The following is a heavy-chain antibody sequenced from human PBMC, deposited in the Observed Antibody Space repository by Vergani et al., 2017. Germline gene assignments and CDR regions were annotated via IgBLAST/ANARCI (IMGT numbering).Heavy chain of an antibody. CDR2: ISRSSSYI. J-gene: IGHJ6*02. V-gene: IGHV3-21*01. D-gene: IGHD2-15*01. Sequence: EVQLLESGGGLVQPGGSLRLSCAASGFTFSSYAMSWVRQAPGKGLEWVSSISRSSSYIYYADSVKGRFTISRDNAKNSLYLQMNSLRAEDTAVYYCAREGMGCSGGSCYTYYYGMDVWGQGTTVTVSS. CDR3: AREGMGCSGGSCYTYYYGMDV. CDR1: GFTFSSYA.